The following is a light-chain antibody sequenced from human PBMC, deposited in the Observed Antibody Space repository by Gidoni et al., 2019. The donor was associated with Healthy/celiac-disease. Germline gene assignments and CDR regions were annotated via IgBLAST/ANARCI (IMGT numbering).Light chain of an antibody. CDR3: QQLNSYPQT. CDR2: AAS. Sequence: IQLTQSPSSLSASVRDRVTITCRASQGISSYLAWYQQKPGKAPKLLIYAASTLQSGVPSRFSVSGSGTDFTLTISSLQPEDFATDYCQQLNSYPQTFGPGTKVDIK. V-gene: IGKV1-9*01. J-gene: IGKJ3*01. CDR1: QGISSY.